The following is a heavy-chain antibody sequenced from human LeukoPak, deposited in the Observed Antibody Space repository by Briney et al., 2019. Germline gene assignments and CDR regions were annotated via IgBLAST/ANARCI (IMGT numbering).Heavy chain of an antibody. J-gene: IGHJ6*03. D-gene: IGHD3-9*01. V-gene: IGHV4-34*01. CDR2: INHSGST. Sequence: PSETLSLTCAVYGGSFSGYYWGWIRQPPGKGLEWIGEINHSGSTNYNPSLKSRVTISVHTSKNQFSLKLSSVTAADTAVYYCARGSSGRYFDWLQYYYYMDVWGKGTTVTVSS. CDR3: ARGSSGRYFDWLQYYYYMDV. CDR1: GGSFSGYY.